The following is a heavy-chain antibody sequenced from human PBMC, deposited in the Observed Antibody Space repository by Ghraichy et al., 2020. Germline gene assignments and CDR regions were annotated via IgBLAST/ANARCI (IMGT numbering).Heavy chain of an antibody. Sequence: GESLNISCLASGFTFSSYNMHWVRQAPGKGLEYVSGISANGVTTDYADSVKGRFTISRDNSNNTLHLQLSSVKAEDTAVYYCVRRTDDNIWVSYRPFDYWGQGALVIGSS. CDR2: ISANGVTT. D-gene: IGHD3-16*02. CDR3: VRRTDDNIWVSYRPFDY. V-gene: IGHV3-64D*06. J-gene: IGHJ4*02. CDR1: GFTFSSYN.